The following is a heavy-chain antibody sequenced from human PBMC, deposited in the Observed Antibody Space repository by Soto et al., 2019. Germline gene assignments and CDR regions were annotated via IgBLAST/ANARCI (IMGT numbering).Heavy chain of an antibody. V-gene: IGHV4-4*07. Sequence: PSETLSLTCTVSGGSISSYYWSWIRQPAGKXLDWIGRIYTSGSTNYNPSLKSRVTMSVDTSKNQFSLKLSSVTAADTAVYYCAREPVSHCSSTSCYYYGMDVWGQGTTVTVSS. CDR2: IYTSGST. D-gene: IGHD2-2*01. J-gene: IGHJ6*02. CDR3: AREPVSHCSSTSCYYYGMDV. CDR1: GGSISSYY.